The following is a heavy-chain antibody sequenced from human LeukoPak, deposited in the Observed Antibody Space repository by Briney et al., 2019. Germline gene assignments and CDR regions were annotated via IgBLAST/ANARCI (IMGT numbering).Heavy chain of an antibody. J-gene: IGHJ5*02. D-gene: IGHD1-26*01. Sequence: ASVKVSCKASGDTFTSYAMHWVRQAPGQRLEWMGWINAGNGNTKYSQKFQGRVTITRDTSASTAYMELSSLRSEDTAVYYCARALWEPGWFDPWGQGTLVTVSS. CDR3: ARALWEPGWFDP. CDR2: INAGNGNT. V-gene: IGHV1-3*01. CDR1: GDTFTSYA.